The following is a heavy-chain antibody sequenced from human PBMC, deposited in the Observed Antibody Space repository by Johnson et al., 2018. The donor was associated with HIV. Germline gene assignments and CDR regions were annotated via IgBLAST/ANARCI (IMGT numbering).Heavy chain of an antibody. D-gene: IGHD2-21*01. CDR2: ISYDGSNK. Sequence: QVQLMESGGGLIQPGGSLRLSCAASGFTISSNYMSWVRQAPGKGLEWVAVISYDGSNKYYADSVKGRFTISRDNSKNTLYLQMNSLRAEDTAVYYCAKDCVGVWWSRAFDIWGQGTMVTVSS. V-gene: IGHV3-30*18. J-gene: IGHJ3*02. CDR3: AKDCVGVWWSRAFDI. CDR1: GFTISSNY.